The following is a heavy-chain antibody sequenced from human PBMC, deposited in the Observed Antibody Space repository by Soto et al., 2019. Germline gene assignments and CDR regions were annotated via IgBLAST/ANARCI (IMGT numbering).Heavy chain of an antibody. CDR1: GGSISSGGYY. CDR3: ARVRGGDECGYWFDP. CDR2: IYHSGST. D-gene: IGHD2-21*02. Sequence: SETLSLTCTVSGGSISSGGYYWSWIRQHPGKGLEWIGNIYHSGSTYYNPSLKSRVTISVDTSKNQFSLKLSSVTAADTAVYYCARVRGGDECGYWFDPWGQGTLVTVS. J-gene: IGHJ5*02. V-gene: IGHV4-31*03.